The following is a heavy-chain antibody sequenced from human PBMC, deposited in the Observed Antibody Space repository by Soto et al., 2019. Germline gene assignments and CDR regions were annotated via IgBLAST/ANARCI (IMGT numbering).Heavy chain of an antibody. J-gene: IGHJ4*02. CDR3: ASMYGDYVSY. CDR2: IYYSGST. CDR1: GGSISSSSYY. D-gene: IGHD4-17*01. V-gene: IGHV4-39*01. Sequence: SETLSLTCTVSGGSISSSSYYWGWIRQPPGKGLEWIGSIYYSGSTYYNPSLKSRVTISVDTSKNQFSLKLSSVTATDTAVYYCASMYGDYVSYWGQGTLVTVSS.